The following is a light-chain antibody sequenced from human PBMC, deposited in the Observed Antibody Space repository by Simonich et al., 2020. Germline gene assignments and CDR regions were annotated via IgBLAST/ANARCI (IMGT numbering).Light chain of an antibody. CDR2: DVS. Sequence: QSALTQPASVSGSPGQSITISCTGTSSDVGGYNYVSWYQQHPGKAPKLMIYDVSQRPTVVSNRFSGSKSGNTASLTISGLQAEDEADYYCSSYTSSSTFVVFGGGTKLTVL. CDR3: SSYTSSSTFVV. J-gene: IGLJ2*01. V-gene: IGLV2-14*01. CDR1: SSDVGGYNY.